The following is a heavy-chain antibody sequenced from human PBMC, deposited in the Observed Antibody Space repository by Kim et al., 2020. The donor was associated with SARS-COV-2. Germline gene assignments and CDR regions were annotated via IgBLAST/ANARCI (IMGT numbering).Heavy chain of an antibody. CDR3: ARQTDSKSWYGPWGY. J-gene: IGHJ4*02. CDR1: GGSVNSRSYY. V-gene: IGHV4-39*01. D-gene: IGHD6-13*01. Sequence: SETLSLACTVSGGSVNSRSYYWGWIRQPPGKGLEWIGTMYYGGSTYYNPSLKNRVTISADASKNQFSVNLTSVTAADTSVYYCARQTDSKSWYGPWGYWGQGILVTVSS. CDR2: MYYGGST.